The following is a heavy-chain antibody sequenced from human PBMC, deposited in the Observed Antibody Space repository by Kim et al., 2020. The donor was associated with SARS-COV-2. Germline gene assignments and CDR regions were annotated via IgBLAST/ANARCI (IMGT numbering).Heavy chain of an antibody. D-gene: IGHD6-19*01. CDR3: AKEKQQWLGIGMDV. CDR1: GFTFDDYA. J-gene: IGHJ6*02. V-gene: IGHV3-9*01. Sequence: GGSLRLSCAASGFTFDDYAMHWVRQAPGKGLEWVSGISWNSGSIGYADSVKGRFTISRDNAKSSLYLQMNSLRAEDTALYYCAKEKQQWLGIGMDVWGQGTTVTVSS. CDR2: ISWNSGSI.